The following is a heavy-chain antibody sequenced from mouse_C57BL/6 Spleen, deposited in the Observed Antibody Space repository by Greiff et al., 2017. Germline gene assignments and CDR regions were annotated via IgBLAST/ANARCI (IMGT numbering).Heavy chain of an antibody. CDR2: IWRGGST. CDR1: GFSLTSYG. Sequence: VMLVESGPGLVQPSQSLSITCTVSGFSLTSYGVHWVRQSPGKGLEWLGVIWRGGSTDYNAAFMSRLSITKDNSKSQVFFKMNSLQADDTAIYYCAKKRGDGSSYGYFDVWGTGTTVTVSS. CDR3: AKKRGDGSSYGYFDV. J-gene: IGHJ1*03. V-gene: IGHV2-5*01. D-gene: IGHD1-1*01.